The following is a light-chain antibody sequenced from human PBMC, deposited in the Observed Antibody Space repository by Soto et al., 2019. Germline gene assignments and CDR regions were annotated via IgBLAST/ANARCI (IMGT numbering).Light chain of an antibody. CDR3: QQSYSTPYT. CDR2: AAS. J-gene: IGKJ2*01. CDR1: QSISSY. Sequence: DIPMTQSPSSLSASVGDRVTITCRASQSISSYLNWYQQKPGKAPKLLIYAASSLQSGVPSRFSGRGSWTDFTLTISSLQPDDFATYYCQQSYSTPYTFGKGTKLEIK. V-gene: IGKV1-39*01.